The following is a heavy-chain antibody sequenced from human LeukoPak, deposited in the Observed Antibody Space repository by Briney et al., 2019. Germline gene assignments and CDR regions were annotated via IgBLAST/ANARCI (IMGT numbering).Heavy chain of an antibody. D-gene: IGHD6-13*01. CDR1: GGSISRSSYY. V-gene: IGHV4-61*01. J-gene: IGHJ4*02. CDR2: IYDSGST. CDR3: AGDSSSWYYFDY. Sequence: PSETLPLTCTVSGGSISRSSYYWSWIRQPPGKGLEWIGYIYDSGSTNYNPSLKSRVTISVDTPKNQFSLKLNSVTAADTAMYYCAGDSSSWYYFDYWGQGTLVTVSS.